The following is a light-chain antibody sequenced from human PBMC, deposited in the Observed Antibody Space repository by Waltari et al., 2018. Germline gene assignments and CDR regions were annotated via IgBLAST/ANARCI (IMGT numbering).Light chain of an antibody. J-gene: IGLJ2*01. V-gene: IGLV2-14*01. CDR3: SSYISSSKVV. CDR2: EVS. CDR1: SSDVGGYNY. Sequence: QSALTQPASVSGSPGQSITISCTGTSSDVGGYNYVSWYQQHPGKAPKLMIYEVSNRPSGVSNRFSGSKSGNTASLTISGLQAEDEADYYCSSYISSSKVVFGGGTKLTVL.